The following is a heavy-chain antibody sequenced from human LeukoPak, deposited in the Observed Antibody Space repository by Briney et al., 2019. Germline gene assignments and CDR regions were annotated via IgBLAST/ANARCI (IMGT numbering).Heavy chain of an antibody. V-gene: IGHV1-18*01. CDR2: ISASNGKT. CDR3: ARDRGGGSYYFDY. Sequence: ASVKVSCKGSGYTFTTYGISWVRQAPGQGLEWMGWISASNGKTYYEQTLQGRVTMTTDTSTSTAYMEVRSLRSDDTAVYYCARDRGGGSYYFDYWGQGTLVTVSS. J-gene: IGHJ4*02. CDR1: GYTFTTYG. D-gene: IGHD2-15*01.